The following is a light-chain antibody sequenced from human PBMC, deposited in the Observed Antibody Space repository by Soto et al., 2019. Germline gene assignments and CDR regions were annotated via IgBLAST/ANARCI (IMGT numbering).Light chain of an antibody. CDR2: GAS. V-gene: IGKV3-20*01. CDR3: QQYGSSPFT. J-gene: IGKJ3*01. CDR1: QSARSSY. Sequence: EIVLTQSPGTLSLSPGERATLSYRASQSARSSYLAWYQQKPGQAPRLLIYGASSRATGIPDRFSGSGSGTDFTLTISRLEPEDFAVYYCQQYGSSPFTFGPGTKVDIK.